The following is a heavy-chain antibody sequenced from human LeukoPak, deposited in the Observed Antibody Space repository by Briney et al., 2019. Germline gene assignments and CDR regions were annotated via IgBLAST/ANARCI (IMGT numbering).Heavy chain of an antibody. CDR2: IYYSGST. Sequence: SETLSLTCTVSGGSISSYYWSWIRQPPGKGLEWIGYIYYSGSTNYNPSLKSRVTISVDTSKDQFSLKLSSVTAADTAVYYCARARYSSSWSFDPWGQGTLVTVSS. CDR3: ARARYSSSWSFDP. D-gene: IGHD6-13*01. V-gene: IGHV4-59*01. J-gene: IGHJ5*02. CDR1: GGSISSYY.